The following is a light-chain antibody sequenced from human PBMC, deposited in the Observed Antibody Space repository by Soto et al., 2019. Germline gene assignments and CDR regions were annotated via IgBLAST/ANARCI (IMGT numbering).Light chain of an antibody. Sequence: QSALTQPLSVSGSPGESVTISCTGTSSDVGRYNFVSWFQQHPGKAPKLIIYDVIKRPSGFPHPFSGSKSGNTASLTISGVQAECEAYYLCCSYAGTYRPVFGNGPKV. V-gene: IGLV2-11*01. CDR2: DVI. J-gene: IGLJ6*01. CDR1: SSDVGRYNF. CDR3: CSYAGTYRPV.